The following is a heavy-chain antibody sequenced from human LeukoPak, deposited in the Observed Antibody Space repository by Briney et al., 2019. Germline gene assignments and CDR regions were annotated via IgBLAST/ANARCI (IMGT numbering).Heavy chain of an antibody. D-gene: IGHD2-21*02. J-gene: IGHJ3*02. CDR3: ARDSRAYCGGDCPDDALDI. CDR2: IIPIFGTA. CDR1: GGTFSSYA. V-gene: IGHV1-69*01. Sequence: SMKVSCKASGGTFSSYAISWVRQAPGQGLEWMGGIIPIFGTANYAQKFQGRVTITADESTSTAYMELSSLRSEDTAVYYCARDSRAYCGGDCPDDALDIWGQGTMVTVSS.